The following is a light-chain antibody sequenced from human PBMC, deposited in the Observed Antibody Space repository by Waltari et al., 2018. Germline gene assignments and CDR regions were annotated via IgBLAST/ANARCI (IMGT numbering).Light chain of an antibody. CDR1: SRDVVGSNY. J-gene: IGLJ1*01. CDR3: SSYSSTTTLV. Sequence: QSALTQPASVSGSPGQSITIPCTGSSRDVVGSNYVSWSQQHPGKAPKLIIYDFNNRPSGVSGRFFGSKSGYTASLTISGLQAEDEADYYCSSYSSTTTLVFGFGTKVTVL. V-gene: IGLV2-14*03. CDR2: DFN.